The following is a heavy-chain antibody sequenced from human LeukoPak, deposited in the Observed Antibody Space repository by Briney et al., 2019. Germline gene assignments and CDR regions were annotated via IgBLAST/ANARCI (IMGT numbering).Heavy chain of an antibody. D-gene: IGHD3-22*01. CDR3: ARRLDSTGAFDI. CDR1: GDSISSSSYY. CDR2: IYYSGST. J-gene: IGHJ3*02. Sequence: SETLSLTCIVSGDSISSSSYYWGWLRQPPGKGLEWIGSIYYSGSTYYNPSLKSRVTISVDTSKNQFSLKLSSVTAADTAVYYCARRLDSTGAFDIWGQGTMVTVSS. V-gene: IGHV4-39*01.